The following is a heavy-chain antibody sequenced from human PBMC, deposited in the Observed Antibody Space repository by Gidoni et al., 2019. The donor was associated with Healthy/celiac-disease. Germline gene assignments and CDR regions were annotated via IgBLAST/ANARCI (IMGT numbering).Heavy chain of an antibody. Sequence: EVQLVESGGDLVQPGVSLRLSCAVSGCIVTSNCMRLVRQAPGKGLEWVSVIFSDGRPYYAGSVKGRFTLSSDNSKNTVFLQINSLSADYTAVYYCARAYLASVRVWLDPWGQGTLVTVSS. V-gene: IGHV3-66*01. CDR2: IFSDGRP. CDR3: ARAYLASVRVWLDP. D-gene: IGHD3-16*01. J-gene: IGHJ5*02. CDR1: GCIVTSNC.